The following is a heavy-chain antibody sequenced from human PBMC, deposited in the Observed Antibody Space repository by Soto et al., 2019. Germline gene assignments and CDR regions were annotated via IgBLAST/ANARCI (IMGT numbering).Heavy chain of an antibody. V-gene: IGHV3-73*01. CDR3: TTSYYDFWSGYLGAFDI. CDR1: GFTFSGSA. Sequence: EVQLVESGGGLVQPGGSLKLSCAASGFTFSGSAMHWVRQASGKGLEWVGRIRSKANSYATAYAASVKGRFTISRDDSKNTAYLQMNSLNTEDTAVYYCTTSYYDFWSGYLGAFDIWGQGTMVTVSS. D-gene: IGHD3-3*01. J-gene: IGHJ3*02. CDR2: IRSKANSYAT.